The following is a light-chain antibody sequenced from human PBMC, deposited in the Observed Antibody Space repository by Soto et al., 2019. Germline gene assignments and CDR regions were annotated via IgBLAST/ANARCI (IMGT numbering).Light chain of an antibody. CDR3: QHYYSTPS. CDR2: WAS. Sequence: DIVMTQSPDSLAVSLGERATINCKSSQSVLYSSNNKNYLAWYQQQPGQPPKLLIYWASTRESGVPDRFSGSGSVTDSTLTISSLQAEDVAVYYCQHYYSTPSFGGGTKAEIK. CDR1: QSVLYSSNNKNY. J-gene: IGKJ4*01. V-gene: IGKV4-1*01.